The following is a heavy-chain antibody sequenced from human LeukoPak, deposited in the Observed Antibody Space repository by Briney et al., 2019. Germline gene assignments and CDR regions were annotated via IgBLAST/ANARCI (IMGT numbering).Heavy chain of an antibody. V-gene: IGHV4-59*08. CDR3: ARPSIPSAAASALDI. CDR1: GSSINSYY. Sequence: SSETLSLTCSVSGSSINSYYWSWIRQPPGKGLEWIGYIYYTGSTNYNPSLKSRATMSVDTSKSQLSLKMTSVTAADTAVYYCARPSIPSAAASALDIWGQGTMVTVSS. CDR2: IYYTGST. D-gene: IGHD2-2*01. J-gene: IGHJ3*02.